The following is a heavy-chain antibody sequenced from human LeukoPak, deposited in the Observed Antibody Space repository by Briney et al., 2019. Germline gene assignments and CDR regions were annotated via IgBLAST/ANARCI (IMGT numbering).Heavy chain of an antibody. CDR3: AREDGYSYMA. CDR2: IYYRGST. D-gene: IGHD5-18*01. V-gene: IGHV4-59*01. J-gene: IGHJ4*02. CDR1: GGSIGSYY. Sequence: SETLSLTCTVSGGSIGSYYWSWIRQPPGKGLEWIGYIYYRGSTNYNPSLKSRVTISVDTSKNQFSLKLSSVTAADTAVYYCAREDGYSYMAWGQGTLVTVSS.